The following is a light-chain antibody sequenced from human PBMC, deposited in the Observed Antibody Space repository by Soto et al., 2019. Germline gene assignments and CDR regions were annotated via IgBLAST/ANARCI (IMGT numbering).Light chain of an antibody. CDR1: QSVTSTY. Sequence: EIVLTQSPGTLSLSPGERATLSCRASQSVTSTYLDWYQQKPGQAPRLLIHGASTRATGIPDRFSGSGYGTEFTLTISRVEPEDFAVYYCQQHGSSPFTFGPGTKVDIK. CDR2: GAS. V-gene: IGKV3-20*01. J-gene: IGKJ3*01. CDR3: QQHGSSPFT.